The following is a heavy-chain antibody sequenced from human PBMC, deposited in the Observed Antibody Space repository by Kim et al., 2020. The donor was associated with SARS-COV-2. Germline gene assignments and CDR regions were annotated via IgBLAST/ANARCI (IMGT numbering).Heavy chain of an antibody. CDR2: IDPSDSYT. J-gene: IGHJ6*02. Sequence: GESLKISCKGSGYSFTSYWISWVRQMPGKGLEWMGRIDPSDSYTNYSPSFQGHVTISADKSISTAYLQWSSLKASDTAMYYCAVTPSAAAGIFAVGLKYYYYGMDVWGQGTTVTVSS. D-gene: IGHD6-13*01. CDR1: GYSFTSYW. CDR3: AVTPSAAAGIFAVGLKYYYYGMDV. V-gene: IGHV5-10-1*01.